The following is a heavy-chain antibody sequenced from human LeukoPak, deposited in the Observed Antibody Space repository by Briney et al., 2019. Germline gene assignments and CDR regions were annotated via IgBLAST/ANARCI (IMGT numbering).Heavy chain of an antibody. CDR3: ARDREYYDSSGYYGWFDP. J-gene: IGHJ5*02. CDR2: VNPKSGGT. V-gene: IGHV1-2*02. CDR1: EYIFTGYY. Sequence: ASVKVSCKASEYIFTGYYMHWVRQAPGQGLEWMGWVNPKSGGTKYAQKFQGRVTMTRDTSISTAYMELSRLRSDDTAVYYCARDREYYDSSGYYGWFDPWGQGTLVTVSS. D-gene: IGHD3-22*01.